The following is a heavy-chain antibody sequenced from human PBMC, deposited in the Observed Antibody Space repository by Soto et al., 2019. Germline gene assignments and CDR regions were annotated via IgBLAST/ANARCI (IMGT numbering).Heavy chain of an antibody. J-gene: IGHJ4*02. Sequence: SETLSLTCNVSGGSISSSRSYWAWIRQPPGKGLEWIANIFYSGSTYYNPSLASRVTISVDTSKNQFSLKLSSVTAADTAVYYCARVVATVTIIGWQYYFDYWGQGTLVTVSS. CDR3: ARVVATVTIIGWQYYFDY. CDR2: IFYSGST. D-gene: IGHD4-17*01. CDR1: GGSISSSRSY. V-gene: IGHV4-39*07.